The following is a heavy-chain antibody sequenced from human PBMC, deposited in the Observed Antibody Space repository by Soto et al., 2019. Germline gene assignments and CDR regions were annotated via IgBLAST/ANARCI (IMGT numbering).Heavy chain of an antibody. CDR1: GFTVSSNY. V-gene: IGHV3-66*01. J-gene: IGHJ3*02. CDR2: IYSGGST. D-gene: IGHD2-21*02. Sequence: GGSLRLSCAAPGFTVSSNYMSWVRQAPGKGLEWVSVIYSGGSTYYADSVKGRFTISRDNSKNTLYLQMNSLRAEDTAVYYCARGPGRLLFRGAFDIWGQGTMVTVSS. CDR3: ARGPGRLLFRGAFDI.